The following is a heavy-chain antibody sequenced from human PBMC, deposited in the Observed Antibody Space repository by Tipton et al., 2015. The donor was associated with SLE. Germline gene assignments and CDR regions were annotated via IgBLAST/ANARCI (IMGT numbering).Heavy chain of an antibody. CDR2: INHSGST. D-gene: IGHD4-17*01. CDR1: GGSFSGYY. Sequence: GLVKPSETLSLTCAVYGGSFSGYYWSWIRQPPGKGLEWIGEINHSGSTNYNPSLKSRVIISVDTSKKQFSLKLSSVTAADTAVYYCARGVDEYGYYFDYWGQGTLVTVSS. V-gene: IGHV4-34*01. CDR3: ARGVDEYGYYFDY. J-gene: IGHJ4*02.